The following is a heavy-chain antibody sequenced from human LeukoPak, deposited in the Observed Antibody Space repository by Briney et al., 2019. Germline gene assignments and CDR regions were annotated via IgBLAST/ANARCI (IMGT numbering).Heavy chain of an antibody. J-gene: IGHJ4*02. CDR2: IYYSGSI. CDR3: ARVTMIVVVIDY. CDR1: GYSISSSNY. D-gene: IGHD3-22*01. V-gene: IGHV4-28*05. Sequence: NASETLSLTCAVSGYSISSSNYWAWIRQPPGKGLEWIGHIYYSGSIYYNPSLKSRVTISVDTSKNHFSLKLSSVTAADTAVYYCARVTMIVVVIDYWGQGTLVTVSS.